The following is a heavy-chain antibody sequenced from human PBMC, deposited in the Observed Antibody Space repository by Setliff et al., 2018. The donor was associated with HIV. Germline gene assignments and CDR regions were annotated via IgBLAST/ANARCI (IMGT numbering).Heavy chain of an antibody. V-gene: IGHV4-39*01. D-gene: IGHD1-26*01. CDR3: ARQMGSGSYDTGYYFDS. CDR2: ITYSETT. CDR1: TVSITTTSDS. Sequence: PSETLSLTCNVSTVSITTTSDSWAWIRQPPGKGLEWIGRISFSPGTGLEWIVGITYSETTSYNPTLNGRVTMSVDTSKNQFSLDLSSVTAADTAVYFCARQMGSGSYDTGYYFDSWGQGTPVTVSS. J-gene: IGHJ4*02.